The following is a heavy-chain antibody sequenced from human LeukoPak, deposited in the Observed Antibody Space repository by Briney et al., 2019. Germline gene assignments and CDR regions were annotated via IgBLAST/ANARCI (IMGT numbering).Heavy chain of an antibody. CDR3: ARDKLLWFGEFDNWFDP. D-gene: IGHD3-10*01. CDR2: IYHSGST. Sequence: SETLSLTCTVSGYSISSGYYWGWIRQPPGKGLEWIGSIYHSGSTYYNPSLKSRVTISVDTSKNQLSLKLTSVTAADTAVYYCARDKLLWFGEFDNWFDPWGQGTLVTVSS. J-gene: IGHJ5*02. CDR1: GYSISSGYY. V-gene: IGHV4-38-2*02.